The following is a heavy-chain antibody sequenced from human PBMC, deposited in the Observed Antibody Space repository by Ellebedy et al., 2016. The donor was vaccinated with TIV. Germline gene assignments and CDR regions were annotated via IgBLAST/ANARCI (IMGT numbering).Heavy chain of an antibody. J-gene: IGHJ6*02. Sequence: AASVKVSCKASGYTFTSYGISWVRQPPGQGLEWMGWISAYNGNTNYAQKLQGRVTMTTDTSTSTAYMELRSLRSDDTAVYYCARNRGGYYYYGMDVWGQGTTVTVSS. D-gene: IGHD2-15*01. CDR1: GYTFTSYG. CDR2: ISAYNGNT. V-gene: IGHV1-18*01. CDR3: ARNRGGYYYYGMDV.